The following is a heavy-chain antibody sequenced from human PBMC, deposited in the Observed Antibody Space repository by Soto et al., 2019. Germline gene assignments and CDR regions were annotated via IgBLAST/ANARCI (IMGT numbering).Heavy chain of an antibody. CDR1: GFTFSDHG. CDR3: ARGFTYGMDV. CDR2: IWYDGSIK. Sequence: QVQLVESGGGAVQPGRSLRLSCAASGFTFSDHGMHWVRQAPGKGLEWVAVIWYDGSIKYYADSVRGRFTISRDNSKNALFLQMNSLRVEGTAVFYCARGFTYGMDVWGQGTTVNVSS. V-gene: IGHV3-33*01. J-gene: IGHJ6*02. D-gene: IGHD3-10*01.